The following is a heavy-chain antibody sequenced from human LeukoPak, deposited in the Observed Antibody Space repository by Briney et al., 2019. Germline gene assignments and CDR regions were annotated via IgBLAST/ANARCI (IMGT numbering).Heavy chain of an antibody. V-gene: IGHV4-59*01. CDR2: IYYSGST. J-gene: IGHJ3*02. CDR3: AREVGATADGAFDI. D-gene: IGHD1-26*01. CDR1: GGSISSYY. Sequence: SEALSLTCTVSGGSISSYYWSWIRQPPGKGLEWIGYIYYSGSTNYNPSLKSRVTISVDTSKNQFSLKLSSVTAADTAVYYCAREVGATADGAFDIWGQGTMVTVSS.